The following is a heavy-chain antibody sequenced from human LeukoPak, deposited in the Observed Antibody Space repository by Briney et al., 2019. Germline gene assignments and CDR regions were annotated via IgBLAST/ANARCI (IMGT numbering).Heavy chain of an antibody. V-gene: IGHV3-7*01. J-gene: IGHJ6*02. CDR2: IKEDGSTK. CDR1: GFTFSSYW. CDR3: ATYTNWVAGDV. Sequence: PGGSLRLSCAASGFTFSSYWRSWVRQAPGKGLEWVADIKEDGSTKDYVGSVKGRFTISRDNAKNSLYLEMNGLRAEDTAVYYCATYTNWVAGDVWGQGTTVSVSS. D-gene: IGHD1-14*01.